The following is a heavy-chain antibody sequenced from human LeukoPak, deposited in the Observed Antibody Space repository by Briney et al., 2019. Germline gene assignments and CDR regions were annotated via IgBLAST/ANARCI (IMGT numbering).Heavy chain of an antibody. J-gene: IGHJ3*02. D-gene: IGHD1-26*01. Sequence: GESLKISCKGSGYSINNYWIAWVRQMPGKGLEWMGIIYPGDSDTRYSPSFQGQVTISADKSISTAYLQWSSLKASDTAMYYCARLVGATISDDAFDIWGQGTMVTVSS. V-gene: IGHV5-51*01. CDR3: ARLVGATISDDAFDI. CDR1: GYSINNYW. CDR2: IYPGDSDT.